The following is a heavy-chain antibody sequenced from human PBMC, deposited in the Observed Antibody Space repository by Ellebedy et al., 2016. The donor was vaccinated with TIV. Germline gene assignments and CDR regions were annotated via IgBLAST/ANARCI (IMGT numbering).Heavy chain of an antibody. CDR3: ARALNHVDTVSTAPLDC. CDR1: GFPFDSYV. Sequence: PGGSLRLSCAASGFPFDSYVMNWVRQAPGKGLEWVALISYDGLNKYFADSVQGRFTISRDNSQNTLYLLMNSLRGDDTAIYYCARALNHVDTVSTAPLDCWGQGTLVTVSS. V-gene: IGHV3-30*04. CDR2: ISYDGLNK. D-gene: IGHD5/OR15-5a*01. J-gene: IGHJ4*02.